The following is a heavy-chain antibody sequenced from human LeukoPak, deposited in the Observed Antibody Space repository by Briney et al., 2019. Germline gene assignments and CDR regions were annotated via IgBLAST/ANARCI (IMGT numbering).Heavy chain of an antibody. CDR1: GGSISTGDYY. D-gene: IGHD5-12*01. V-gene: IGHV4-30-4*01. CDR2: IYYSGNT. J-gene: IGHJ4*02. Sequence: SQTLSLTCTVSGGSISTGDYYWSWIRQPPGKGLEWIGYIYYSGNTYYNPSLNSRVTISVDTSKNQFSLRLNSVTAADTAVYYCARVLGGYVALDYWGQGTLVTVSS. CDR3: ARVLGGYVALDY.